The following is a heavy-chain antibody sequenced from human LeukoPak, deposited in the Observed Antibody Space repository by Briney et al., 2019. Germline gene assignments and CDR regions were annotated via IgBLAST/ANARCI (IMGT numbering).Heavy chain of an antibody. J-gene: IGHJ4*02. CDR1: GFTLSSYA. D-gene: IGHD6-13*01. CDR3: TKGYSSSWYSSNGY. V-gene: IGHV3-23*01. Sequence: PGGSLRLSCAASGFTLSSYAMSWVRQAPGKGLEWVSAISGSGGSTYYADSVKGRFTISRDNSKNTLYLQMNSLRAEDTAVYYCTKGYSSSWYSSNGYWGQGTLVTVSS. CDR2: ISGSGGST.